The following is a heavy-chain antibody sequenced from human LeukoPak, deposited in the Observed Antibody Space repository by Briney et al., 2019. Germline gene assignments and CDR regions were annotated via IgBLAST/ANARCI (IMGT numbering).Heavy chain of an antibody. Sequence: GASVKVSCKASGYTFTSYGISWVRQAPGQGLEWMGWISAYNGNTNFAQKLQGRVTMTTDTSTSTAYMELRSLRSDDTAVYYCASAIAAAGSFDYWGQGTLVTVSS. CDR1: GYTFTSYG. CDR2: ISAYNGNT. J-gene: IGHJ4*02. CDR3: ASAIAAAGSFDY. D-gene: IGHD6-13*01. V-gene: IGHV1-18*01.